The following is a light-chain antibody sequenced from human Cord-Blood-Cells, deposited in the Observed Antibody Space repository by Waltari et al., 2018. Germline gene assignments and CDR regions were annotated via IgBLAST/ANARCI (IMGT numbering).Light chain of an antibody. J-gene: IGLJ3*02. CDR1: SSDVGGYKY. CDR3: SSYTSSSTWV. Sequence: SALTQTASVSGFPGLSITLPCPGSSSDVGGYKYVSWYQQHPGKAPKLMIYDVSNRPSGVSNRFSGSKSGNTASLTISGLQAEDEADYYCSSYTSSSTWVFGGGTKLTVL. CDR2: DVS. V-gene: IGLV2-14*03.